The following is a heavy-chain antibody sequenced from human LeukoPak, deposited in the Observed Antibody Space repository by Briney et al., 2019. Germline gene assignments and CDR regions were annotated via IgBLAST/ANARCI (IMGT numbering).Heavy chain of an antibody. CDR1: GGSISSYY. CDR3: ARASSSWAPNWFDP. Sequence: SETLSLTCTVSGGSISSYYWSWIRRPAGKGLEWIGRIYTSGSTNYNPSLKSRVTMSVDTSKNQFSLKLSSVTAADTAVYYCARASSSWAPNWFDPWGQGTLVTVSS. D-gene: IGHD6-13*01. CDR2: IYTSGST. J-gene: IGHJ5*02. V-gene: IGHV4-4*07.